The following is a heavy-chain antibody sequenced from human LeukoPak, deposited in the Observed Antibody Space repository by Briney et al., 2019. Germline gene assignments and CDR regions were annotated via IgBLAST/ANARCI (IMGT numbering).Heavy chain of an antibody. CDR3: AREPRVGGNSGYAFDI. V-gene: IGHV1-2*02. CDR2: INPNSGGT. D-gene: IGHD4-23*01. CDR1: GYTFTSYY. J-gene: IGHJ3*02. Sequence: ASVKVSCKASGYTFTSYYMHWVRQAPGQGLEWMGWINPNSGGTNYAQKFQGRVTMTRDTSISTAYMELSSLRSEDTAVYYCAREPRVGGNSGYAFDIWGQGTMVTVSS.